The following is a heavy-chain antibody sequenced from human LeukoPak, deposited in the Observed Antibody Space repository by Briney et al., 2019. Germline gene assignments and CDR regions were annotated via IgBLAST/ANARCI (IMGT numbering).Heavy chain of an antibody. CDR1: GFTFSSYG. V-gene: IGHV3-30*02. CDR2: IRYDGSNK. Sequence: PGGSLRLSCAASGFTFSSYGMHWVRQAPGKGLEWVAFIRYDGSNKYYADSVKGRFTISRDNSKNTLYLQMNSLRAEDTAVYYCARVMGGENQRLCDYWGQGTLVTVSS. D-gene: IGHD3-16*01. J-gene: IGHJ4*02. CDR3: ARVMGGENQRLCDY.